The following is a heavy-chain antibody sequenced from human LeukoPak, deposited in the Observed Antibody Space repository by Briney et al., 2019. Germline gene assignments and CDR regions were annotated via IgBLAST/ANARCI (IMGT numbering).Heavy chain of an antibody. Sequence: SETLSLTCTVSGGSISITSYYWGWIRQPPGKGLEWIGSIYYSGTTYRNPSLKSRVTISVDTSKNQFSLKLSSVTAADTAVYYCARESIHYYGTDVWGQGTTVTVSS. CDR3: ARESIHYYGTDV. CDR2: IYYSGTT. V-gene: IGHV4-39*07. CDR1: GGSISITSYY. J-gene: IGHJ6*02.